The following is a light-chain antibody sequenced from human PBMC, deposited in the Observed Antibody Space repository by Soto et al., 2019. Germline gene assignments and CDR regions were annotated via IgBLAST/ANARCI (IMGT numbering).Light chain of an antibody. CDR2: EVR. J-gene: IGLJ1*01. CDR1: SSDVGGYNY. CDR3: SSYAGSNNYV. V-gene: IGLV2-8*01. Sequence: QSALTQPPSASGSLGQSVTISCTGTSSDVGGYNYVSWYQHHPGKAPKLMIYEVRKWPSGVPDRFSGSKSGNTASLTVSGLQAEDEADYYCSSYAGSNNYVFGSGTKLTVL.